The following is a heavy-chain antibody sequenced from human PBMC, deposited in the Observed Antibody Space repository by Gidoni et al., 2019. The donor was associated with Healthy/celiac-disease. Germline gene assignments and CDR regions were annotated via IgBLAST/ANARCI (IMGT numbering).Heavy chain of an antibody. Sequence: QLQLQESGPGLVKPSETLYLTCTVSGGSISSSSYYWGWIRQPPGKGLEWIGSIYYSGSTYYTPSLKSRVTISVDTSKNQFSLKLSSVTAADTAVYYCARQSLMLWFGELSAYFDYWGQGTLVTVSS. J-gene: IGHJ4*02. CDR3: ARQSLMLWFGELSAYFDY. D-gene: IGHD3-10*01. CDR2: IYYSGST. CDR1: GGSISSSSYY. V-gene: IGHV4-39*01.